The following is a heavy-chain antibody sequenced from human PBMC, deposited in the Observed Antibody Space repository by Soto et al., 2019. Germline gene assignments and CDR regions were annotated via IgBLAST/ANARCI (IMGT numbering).Heavy chain of an antibody. V-gene: IGHV3-33*01. CDR2: IWYDGSNK. J-gene: IGHJ4*02. Sequence: GGSLRLSCAASGFTFSSYGMHWVRQAPGKGLEWVAVIWYDGSNKYYADSVKGRFTISRDNSKNTLYLQMNSLRAEDTAVYYCARDNLTYYDFWSGYQFDYWGQGTLVTVSS. D-gene: IGHD3-3*01. CDR3: ARDNLTYYDFWSGYQFDY. CDR1: GFTFSSYG.